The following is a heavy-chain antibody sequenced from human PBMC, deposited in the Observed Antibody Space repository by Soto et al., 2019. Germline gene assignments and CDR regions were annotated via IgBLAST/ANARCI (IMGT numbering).Heavy chain of an antibody. Sequence: GGSLRLSCAASGFTFRNYAISWVRQGPGEGLEWVSTTIGSGGSTYYTDSVKGRFTVSRDNSRNTLYMEMNSLRAEDTAVYYCAKVVDFWSGYSYYYYYYMDVWGKGTTVTVSS. CDR2: TIGSGGST. J-gene: IGHJ6*03. CDR1: GFTFRNYA. D-gene: IGHD3-3*01. V-gene: IGHV3-23*01. CDR3: AKVVDFWSGYSYYYYYYMDV.